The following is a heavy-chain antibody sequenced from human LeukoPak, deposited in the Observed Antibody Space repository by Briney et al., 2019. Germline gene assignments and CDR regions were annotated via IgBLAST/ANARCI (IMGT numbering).Heavy chain of an antibody. J-gene: IGHJ5*02. Sequence: SVKVSCKASGGTFSSYAISWVRQAPGQGLEWMGRIIPIFGTANCAQKFQGRVTITTDESTSTAYMELSSLRSEDTAVYYCARDSDLDYGDYKRWFDPWGQGTLVTVSS. V-gene: IGHV1-69*05. CDR2: IIPIFGTA. CDR3: ARDSDLDYGDYKRWFDP. D-gene: IGHD4-17*01. CDR1: GGTFSSYA.